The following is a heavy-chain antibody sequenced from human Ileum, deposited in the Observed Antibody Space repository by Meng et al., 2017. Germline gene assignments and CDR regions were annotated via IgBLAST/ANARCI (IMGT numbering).Heavy chain of an antibody. CDR1: GFAFSSYA. Sequence: GGSLRPSCAGPGFAFSSYAMNWVRQAPGKGREWVSAISNSGGRTNYADSVKGRFTISRDNSKNTLYLQMNSLRAEDTALYYCGKDRGGYNYYYGMDVWGQGTTVTVSS. D-gene: IGHD3-16*02. V-gene: IGHV3-23*01. CDR3: GKDRGGYNYYYGMDV. CDR2: ISNSGGRT. J-gene: IGHJ6*02.